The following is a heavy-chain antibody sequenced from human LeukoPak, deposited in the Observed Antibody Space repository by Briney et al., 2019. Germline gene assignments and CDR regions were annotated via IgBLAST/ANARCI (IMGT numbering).Heavy chain of an antibody. D-gene: IGHD5-12*01. CDR2: ISYDGSNK. CDR3: ARDEGYSGIFDY. V-gene: IGHV3-30*04. Sequence: GGSLRLSCAASGFTFSSYAMHWVRQAPGKGLEWVAVISYDGSNKYYANSVKGRFTISRDNSKNTLYLQMNSLRAEDTAVYYCARDEGYSGIFDYWGQGTLVTVSS. CDR1: GFTFSSYA. J-gene: IGHJ4*02.